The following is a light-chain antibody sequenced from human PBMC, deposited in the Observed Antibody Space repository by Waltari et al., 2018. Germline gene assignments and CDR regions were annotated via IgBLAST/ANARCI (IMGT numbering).Light chain of an antibody. Sequence: QSVLTQPPSASGTPGQRVTISCSGSSSNIGSNPVYWYQQLPGMAPTLLIYRNNQRPSGVPDRFSGSKSCTSASLAISGLRSEDEAHYYCAAWDDSLEEVFGGGTKLTVL. J-gene: IGLJ2*01. CDR1: SSNIGSNP. CDR3: AAWDDSLEEV. V-gene: IGLV1-47*01. CDR2: RNN.